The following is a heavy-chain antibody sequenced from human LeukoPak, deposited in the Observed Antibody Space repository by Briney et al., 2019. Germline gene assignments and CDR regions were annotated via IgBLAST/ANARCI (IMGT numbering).Heavy chain of an antibody. V-gene: IGHV4-34*01. D-gene: IGHD2-21*02. CDR3: ARGASCGGDCYWEDYYFYGMDV. CDR2: MNDFGST. CDR1: GGSLSDFY. J-gene: IGHJ6*02. Sequence: KPSETLSLTCAVYGGSLSDFYWSWIRQPPGKGLEWIGEMNDFGSTNYNPSLKSRVALSLDTSKNQFSLRLSSVTAADTAVYFCARGASCGGDCYWEDYYFYGMDVWGQGTTATVSS.